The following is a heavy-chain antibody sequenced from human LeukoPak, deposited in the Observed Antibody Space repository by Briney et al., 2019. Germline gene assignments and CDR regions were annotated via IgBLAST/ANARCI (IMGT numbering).Heavy chain of an antibody. V-gene: IGHV1-58*02. Sequence: SVKVSCKASGFTFTPSAMQWVRQARGQRLECIGWIVVGSGNTNYAQKFQQRVTITRDMSTSTAYMELTSLRSEDTAVYYCAADLNYYDSSGSGDYWGQGTLVTVSS. CDR2: IVVGSGNT. J-gene: IGHJ4*02. CDR3: AADLNYYDSSGSGDY. CDR1: GFTFTPSA. D-gene: IGHD3-22*01.